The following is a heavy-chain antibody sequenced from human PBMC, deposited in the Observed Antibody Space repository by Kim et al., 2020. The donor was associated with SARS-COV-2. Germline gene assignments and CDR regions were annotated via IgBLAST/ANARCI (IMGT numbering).Heavy chain of an antibody. D-gene: IGHD4-17*01. V-gene: IGHV3-23*01. Sequence: GGSLRLSCAASGFTFSNFAIIWVRQAPGKGLEWVSATGGSGHTTHYADSVTGRFTISRDNSKNTIYLQMNSLRVEDTAVYYCAKDPNGDYIGAFDFWGQGTMVPVSS. CDR3: AKDPNGDYIGAFDF. CDR1: GFTFSNFA. CDR2: TGGSGHTT. J-gene: IGHJ3*01.